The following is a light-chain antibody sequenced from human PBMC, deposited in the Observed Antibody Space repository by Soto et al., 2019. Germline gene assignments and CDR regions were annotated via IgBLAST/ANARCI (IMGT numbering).Light chain of an antibody. CDR2: DAS. CDR3: QQYNSWPPIT. Sequence: ELVMTEXPATRSFXPXVXXTXXXIASESVSRNLAWYQQKPGQAPRLLIYDASTRATGIPDRFSGGGSGTEFTLTISSLQSEDFVVYYCQQYNSWPPITFGQGTRLE. CDR1: ESVSRN. J-gene: IGKJ5*01. V-gene: IGKV3-15*01.